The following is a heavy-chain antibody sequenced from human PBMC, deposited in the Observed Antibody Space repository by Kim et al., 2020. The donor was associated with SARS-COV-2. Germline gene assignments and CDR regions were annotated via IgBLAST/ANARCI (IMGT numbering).Heavy chain of an antibody. V-gene: IGHV1-18*01. D-gene: IGHD3-22*01. Sequence: QKVQGRVTMTTDASTSTAYMELRSLRSDDTAVYYCARDLSYYDSSAFFDYWGQGTLVTVSS. CDR3: ARDLSYYDSSAFFDY. J-gene: IGHJ4*02.